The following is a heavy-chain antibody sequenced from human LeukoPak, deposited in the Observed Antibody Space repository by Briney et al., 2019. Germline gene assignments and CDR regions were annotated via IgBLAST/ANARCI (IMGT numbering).Heavy chain of an antibody. CDR1: GYSISSGYY. D-gene: IGHD6-13*01. J-gene: IGHJ5*02. V-gene: IGHV4-38-2*02. CDR2: IYHSGST. CDR3: ARVVRVGIAAAGTQNWFDP. Sequence: SETLSLTCTVSGYSISSGYYWGWIRQPPGKGLEWIGSIYHSGSTYYNPSLKSRVTISVDTSKNQFSLKLSSVTAADTAVYYCARVVRVGIAAAGTQNWFDPWGQGTLVTVSS.